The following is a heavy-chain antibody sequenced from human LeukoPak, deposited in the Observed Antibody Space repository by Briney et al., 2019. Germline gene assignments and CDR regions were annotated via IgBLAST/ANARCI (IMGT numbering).Heavy chain of an antibody. CDR1: GGTFSSYA. J-gene: IGHJ4*02. CDR2: IIPIFGTA. Sequence: GASVKVSCKASGGTFSSYAISWVRQAPGQGLEWMGGIIPIFGTANYAQKFQGRVTITTDESTSAAYMELSSLRSEDTAVYYCARVPAASSSWSLGYFDYWGQGTLVTVSS. V-gene: IGHV1-69*05. D-gene: IGHD6-13*01. CDR3: ARVPAASSSWSLGYFDY.